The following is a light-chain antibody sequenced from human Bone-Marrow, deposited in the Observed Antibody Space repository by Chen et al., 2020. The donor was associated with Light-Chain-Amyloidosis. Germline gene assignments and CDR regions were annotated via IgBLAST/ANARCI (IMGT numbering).Light chain of an antibody. J-gene: IGLJ3*02. CDR1: NIGSTS. CDR2: DDS. CDR3: QVWDRSSDLPV. V-gene: IGLV3-21*02. Sequence: SYVLTQPSSVSVAPGQTATIACGGNNIGSTSVQWYQQTPGQAPLLVVYDDSHRPSGIPERLSGSNSGNTATLTISRVEAVDEADYYCQVWDRSSDLPVFGGGTKLTVL.